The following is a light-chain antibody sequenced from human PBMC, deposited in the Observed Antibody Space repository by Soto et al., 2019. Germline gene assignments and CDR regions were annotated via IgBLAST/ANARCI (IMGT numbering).Light chain of an antibody. CDR3: QQYYSTPRT. J-gene: IGKJ1*01. CDR2: WAS. Sequence: DIVMTQSPDSLAVSLGESTTINCKSSQSDLYSSNNKNYLAWYQQKPGQPPKLLIYWASTRESGVPDRFSGSGSGTDFTLTISILQAEDVAVYYCQQYYSTPRTFGQGTKVEIK. CDR1: QSDLYSSNNKNY. V-gene: IGKV4-1*01.